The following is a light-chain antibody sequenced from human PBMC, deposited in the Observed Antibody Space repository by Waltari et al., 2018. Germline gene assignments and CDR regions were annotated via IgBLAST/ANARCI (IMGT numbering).Light chain of an antibody. CDR2: SAS. J-gene: IGKJ1*01. CDR1: QNIDNY. Sequence: DIQMTQSPSSLSAFVGDEVTIPCRASQNIDNYLNWYQQKECNAPRLLMYSASSLQSGVPSRFRGSGSETEFTLTITSLQPEDSATYFCEQCYKSPATFGQGTRVQIK. CDR3: EQCYKSPAT. V-gene: IGKV1-39*01.